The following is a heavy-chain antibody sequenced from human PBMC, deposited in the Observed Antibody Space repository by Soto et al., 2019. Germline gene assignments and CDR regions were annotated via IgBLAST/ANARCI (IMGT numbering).Heavy chain of an antibody. V-gene: IGHV4-31*03. Sequence: SETLSLTCTVSGASVSTGVYYWTWIRQHPGKGLEWIGYIDNTGSAYYNPSLTGRVDISVDTSKNQFSLNLQSLTAADTAFYYCAGAVSDFDVRRYRTSYFDQWGQGIRVTVSS. CDR3: AGAVSDFDVRRYRTSYFDQ. CDR2: IDNTGSA. J-gene: IGHJ4*02. D-gene: IGHD3-10*02. CDR1: GASVSTGVYY.